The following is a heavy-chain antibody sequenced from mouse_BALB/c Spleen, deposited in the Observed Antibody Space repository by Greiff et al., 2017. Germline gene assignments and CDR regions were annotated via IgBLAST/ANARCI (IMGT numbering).Heavy chain of an antibody. CDR1: GFTFSDYY. V-gene: IGHV5-4*02. CDR2: ISDGGSYT. CDR3: ARGGTEGFAY. J-gene: IGHJ3*01. D-gene: IGHD3-3*01. Sequence: LVESGGGLVKPGGSLKLSCAASGFTFSDYYMYWVRQTPEKRLEWVATISDGGSYTYYPDSVKGRFTISRDNAKNNLYLQMSSLKSEDTAMYYCARGGTEGFAYWGQGTLVTVSA.